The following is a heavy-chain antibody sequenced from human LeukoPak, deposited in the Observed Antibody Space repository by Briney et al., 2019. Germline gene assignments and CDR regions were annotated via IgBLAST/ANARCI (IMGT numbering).Heavy chain of an antibody. V-gene: IGHV3-21*01. D-gene: IGHD2-2*02. Sequence: GGSLRLSCAASGFTFSSYSMNWVRQAPGKGLEWVSSISSSSSYIYYADSVKGRFTISRDNAKNALYLQMNSLRAEDTAVYYCARECTSHCYTGGFDYWGQGTLVTVSS. J-gene: IGHJ4*02. CDR2: ISSSSSYI. CDR1: GFTFSSYS. CDR3: ARECTSHCYTGGFDY.